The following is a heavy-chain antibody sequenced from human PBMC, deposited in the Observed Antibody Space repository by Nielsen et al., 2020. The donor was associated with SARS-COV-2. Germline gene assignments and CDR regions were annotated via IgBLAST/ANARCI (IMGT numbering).Heavy chain of an antibody. J-gene: IGHJ3*02. CDR1: GGSISSGDYY. Sequence: LRLSCTVSGGSISSGDYYWSWIRQPPGKGLEWIGYIYYSGSTYYNPSLKSRVTISVDTSKNQFSLKLSSVTAADTAVYYCARASELVAFDIWGQGTMVTVSS. CDR2: IYYSGST. V-gene: IGHV4-30-4*01. D-gene: IGHD1-26*01. CDR3: ARASELVAFDI.